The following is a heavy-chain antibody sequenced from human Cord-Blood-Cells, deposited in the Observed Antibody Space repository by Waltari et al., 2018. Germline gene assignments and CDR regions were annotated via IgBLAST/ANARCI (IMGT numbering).Heavy chain of an antibody. CDR3: AKDEANGGIFDY. CDR1: GFTFSSYA. CDR2: IRGSGGST. D-gene: IGHD3-16*01. V-gene: IGHV3-23*01. Sequence: EVQLLESGGGLVQPGGSLRLSCAASGFTFSSYAMSWVRQAPGKGLEWVSAIRGSGGSTYYADSVKGRFTISRDNSKNTLYLQMNSLRAEDTAVYYCAKDEANGGIFDYWGQGTLVTVSS. J-gene: IGHJ4*02.